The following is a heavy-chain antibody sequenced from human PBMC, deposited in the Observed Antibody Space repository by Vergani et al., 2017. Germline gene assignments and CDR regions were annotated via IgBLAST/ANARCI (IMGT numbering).Heavy chain of an antibody. V-gene: IGHV3-23*04. CDR2: ISGSGGST. Sequence: VQLVESGGGLVKPGGSLRLSCAASGFTFSSYAMSWVRQAPGKGLEWVSAISGSGGSTYYADSVKGRFTISRDNSKNTLYLQMNSLRAEDTAVYYCAGVTALRWXFDLWGRGTLVTVSS. CDR3: AGVTALRWXFDL. CDR1: GFTFSSYA. D-gene: IGHD2-21*02. J-gene: IGHJ2*01.